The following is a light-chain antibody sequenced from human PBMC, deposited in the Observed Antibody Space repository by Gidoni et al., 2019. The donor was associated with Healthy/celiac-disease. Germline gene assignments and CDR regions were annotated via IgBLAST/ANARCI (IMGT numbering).Light chain of an antibody. CDR3: QQYGSSPYT. Sequence: EIVLTQSPGTRSLSPGERATLSCRASQSVSSSYLAWYQQKPGQAPRLLSYGASSRATGIPDRFSGSGSGTDFTLTISRLEPEDFAVYYCQQYGSSPYTFGQGTKLEIK. V-gene: IGKV3-20*01. CDR2: GAS. J-gene: IGKJ2*01. CDR1: QSVSSSY.